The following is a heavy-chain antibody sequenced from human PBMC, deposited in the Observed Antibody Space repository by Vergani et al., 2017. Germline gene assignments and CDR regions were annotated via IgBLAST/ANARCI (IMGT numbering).Heavy chain of an antibody. CDR3: ARDQVPAAIRLNVGNYMDV. D-gene: IGHD2-2*02. CDR1: GFTFSSHS. CDR2: ISPDSVYI. J-gene: IGHJ6*03. Sequence: DVQLVESGGGLVKPGGSLRLSCAASGFTFSSHSMNWVRQAPGKGLEWVSSISPDSVYIYYADSVKGRFTISRDNVKNSLFLQMSSLRPEDTAVYYCARDQVPAAIRLNVGNYMDVWGKGTTVIVSS. V-gene: IGHV3-21*06.